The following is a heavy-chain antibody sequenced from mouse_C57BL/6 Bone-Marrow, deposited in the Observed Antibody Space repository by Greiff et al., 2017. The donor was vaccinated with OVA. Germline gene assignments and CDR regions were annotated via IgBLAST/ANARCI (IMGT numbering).Heavy chain of an antibody. J-gene: IGHJ3*01. Sequence: VQLQQPGAELVMPGASVKLSCKASGYTFTSYWMHWVKQRPGQGLEWIGEIDPSDSYTNYNQKFKGKSTLTVDKSSSTAYMQLSSLTSEDSAVYYCARVGAAWFAYWGQGTLVTVSA. CDR1: GYTFTSYW. V-gene: IGHV1-69*01. CDR2: IDPSDSYT. CDR3: ARVGAAWFAY.